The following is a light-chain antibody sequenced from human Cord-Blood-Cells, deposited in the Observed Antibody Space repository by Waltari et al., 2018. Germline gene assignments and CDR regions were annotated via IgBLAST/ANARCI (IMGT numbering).Light chain of an antibody. Sequence: DIQLTQSPSFLSASVGDRVTITCRASQGISSYLAWYQQKPGKAPKLLIYAASTLQSGVPSRFSGSGSGTEFTLTISSLQPEEFETYYCQQLNSYPLTFGGGTKVEIK. CDR3: QQLNSYPLT. V-gene: IGKV1-9*01. CDR1: QGISSY. CDR2: AAS. J-gene: IGKJ4*01.